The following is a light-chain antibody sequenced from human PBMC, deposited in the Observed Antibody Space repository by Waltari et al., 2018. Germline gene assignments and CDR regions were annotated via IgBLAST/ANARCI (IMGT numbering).Light chain of an antibody. Sequence: IVLTQSPDTLSLSPGERATLYCRASQAIGHNFLVWYQQKPGQAPRLLIHGASRRATGVPDRFSGSGSGTDFALTISRLEVEDFAVYYCEQYDGSVLTFGGGTKLEIK. CDR2: GAS. J-gene: IGKJ4*01. CDR3: EQYDGSVLT. V-gene: IGKV3-20*01. CDR1: QAIGHNF.